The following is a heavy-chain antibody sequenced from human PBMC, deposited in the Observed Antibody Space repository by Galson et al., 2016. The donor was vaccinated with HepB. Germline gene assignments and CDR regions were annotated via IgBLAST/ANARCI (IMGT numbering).Heavy chain of an antibody. CDR3: ARVHTFGRFDY. CDR2: MPISGYR. V-gene: IGHV4-59*01. J-gene: IGHJ4*02. Sequence: SETLSLTCSVSGGSISRYYWGWVRLPPWKGLEWIGYMPISGYRTRNPSLESRVTILLNTSANQFSLTLTSVTAADTAVYYCARVHTFGRFDYWGPGILVTVSS. D-gene: IGHD3-3*01. CDR1: GGSISRYY.